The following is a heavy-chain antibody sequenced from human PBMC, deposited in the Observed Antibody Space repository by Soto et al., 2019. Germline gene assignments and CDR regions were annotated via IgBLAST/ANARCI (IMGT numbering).Heavy chain of an antibody. CDR1: GGSISSSDYY. D-gene: IGHD3-10*01. Sequence: SETLSLTCTVSGGSISSSDYYWGWIRQPPGKGLEWIGSIYYSGKTLYNPSLQSRVTISVDTSKNQFTLNLRSLTAADKAVYYCVRRYCLGSQNWFDLWGQGTLVTVSS. CDR3: VRRYCLGSQNWFDL. V-gene: IGHV4-39*01. J-gene: IGHJ5*02. CDR2: IYYSGKT.